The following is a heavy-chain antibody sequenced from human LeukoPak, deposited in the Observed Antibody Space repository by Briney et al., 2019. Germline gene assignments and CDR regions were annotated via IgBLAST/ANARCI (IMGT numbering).Heavy chain of an antibody. CDR3: ARANLWFGELFDAFDI. CDR2: IYYSGST. J-gene: IGHJ3*02. V-gene: IGHV4-39*07. Sequence: PSETLSLTCTVSGGSISSSSYYWGWIRQPPGTGLEWIGSIYYSGSTYYNPSLKSRVTISVDTSKNQFSLKLSSVTAADTAVYYCARANLWFGELFDAFDIWGQGTMVTVSS. CDR1: GGSISSSSYY. D-gene: IGHD3-10*01.